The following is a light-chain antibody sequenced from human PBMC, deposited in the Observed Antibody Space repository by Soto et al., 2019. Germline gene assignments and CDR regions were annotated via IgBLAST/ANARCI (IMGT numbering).Light chain of an antibody. Sequence: DIQMTQSPSTLFSSLGYRFTITFRASQSVRNWLAWYQQKPGRAPQLLIYDSSTLEPGVPSRFSGSGSGTEFTLTISSLQPDDFATYYCQQYNSYWTFGQGTKVDIK. V-gene: IGKV1-5*01. CDR1: QSVRNW. J-gene: IGKJ1*01. CDR3: QQYNSYWT. CDR2: DSS.